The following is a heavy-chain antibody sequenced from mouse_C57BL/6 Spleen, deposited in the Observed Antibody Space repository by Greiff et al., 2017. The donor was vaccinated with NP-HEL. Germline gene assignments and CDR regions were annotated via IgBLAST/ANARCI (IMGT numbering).Heavy chain of an antibody. D-gene: IGHD1-1*01. CDR1: GYTFTSYW. Sequence: QVQLQQPGAELVKPGASVKLSCKASGYTFTSYWMHWVKQRPGQGLEWIGMIHPTSGSTNYNEKFKSKATLTVDKSSRTAYMQLSSLTSEDSAVYYCARSSADYYGIVYFGVWGTGPRSPSPQ. V-gene: IGHV1-64*01. CDR3: ARSSADYYGIVYFGV. J-gene: IGHJ1*03. CDR2: IHPTSGST.